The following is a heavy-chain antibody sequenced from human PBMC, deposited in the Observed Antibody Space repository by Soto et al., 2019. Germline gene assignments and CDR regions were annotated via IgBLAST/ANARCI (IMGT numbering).Heavy chain of an antibody. CDR2: IGYSGNA. D-gene: IGHD6-19*01. Sequence: QLQLQESGPGLVQPSQTLSLTCTVSGGSIINGNYYWSWIRQHSGKGLEWIGYIGYSGNAFYNPSLKSRLTISVDTSKNQFSLKVNSVNAADTAVYYCASAEVAGLISDAGYFEDWGQGVLVTVSP. CDR1: GGSIINGNYY. J-gene: IGHJ4*02. CDR3: ASAEVAGLISDAGYFED. V-gene: IGHV4-31*03.